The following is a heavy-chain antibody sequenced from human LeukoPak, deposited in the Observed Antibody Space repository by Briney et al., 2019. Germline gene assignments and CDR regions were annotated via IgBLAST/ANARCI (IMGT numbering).Heavy chain of an antibody. J-gene: IGHJ4*02. V-gene: IGHV1-8*01. CDR3: AGWGSYYGSGDY. CDR1: GYTFTSYD. D-gene: IGHD3-10*01. Sequence: GASVKVSCKASGYTFTSYDINWVRQATGQGLEWMGWMNPNSGNTGYAQKFQGRVTMTRNTSISTAYMELSSLRSEDTAVYYCAGWGSYYGSGDYWGQGTLVTVSS. CDR2: MNPNSGNT.